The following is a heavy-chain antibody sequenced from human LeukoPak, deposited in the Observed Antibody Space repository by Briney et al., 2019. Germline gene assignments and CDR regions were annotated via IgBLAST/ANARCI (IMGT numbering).Heavy chain of an antibody. CDR1: GYPFTTSW. D-gene: IGHD3-10*01. Sequence: GESLRISCQGFGYPFTTSWIGWVRQLPGKGLEWTAIIYAGNSDAKYSPSFQGQVSISTDRSISTAYLHWSSLKASDTAIYYCAVINHPDGRVYWGQGTLVTVSS. CDR2: IYAGNSDA. CDR3: AVINHPDGRVY. V-gene: IGHV5-51*01. J-gene: IGHJ4*02.